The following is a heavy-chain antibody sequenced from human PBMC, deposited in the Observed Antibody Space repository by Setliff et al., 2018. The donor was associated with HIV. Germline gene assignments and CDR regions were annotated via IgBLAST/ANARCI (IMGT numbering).Heavy chain of an antibody. Sequence: PGGSLRLSCEASGFIFSNHDFHWVRQAAAKGLEWVAAIGTGGDTYYVDSVKGRFTISRDNAKNSLYLQMNSLRAEDTAVYYCASHFGYCSSTSCEGYWGQGALVTVSS. CDR2: IGTGGDT. J-gene: IGHJ4*02. CDR1: GFIFSNHD. V-gene: IGHV3-13*01. CDR3: ASHFGYCSSTSCEGY. D-gene: IGHD2-2*01.